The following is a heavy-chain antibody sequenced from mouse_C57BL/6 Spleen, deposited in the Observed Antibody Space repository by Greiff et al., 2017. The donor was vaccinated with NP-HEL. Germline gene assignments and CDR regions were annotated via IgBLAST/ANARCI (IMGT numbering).Heavy chain of an antibody. CDR1: GYTFTDYY. V-gene: IGHV1-26*01. J-gene: IGHJ3*01. CDR3: AGLEGAWFAY. Sequence: EVQLQQSGPELVKPGASVKISCKASGYTFTDYYMNWVKQSHGKSLEWIGDINPNNGGTSYNQKFKGKATLTVDKSSSTAYMELRSLTSEDSAVYYCAGLEGAWFAYWGQGTLVTVSA. CDR2: INPNNGGT.